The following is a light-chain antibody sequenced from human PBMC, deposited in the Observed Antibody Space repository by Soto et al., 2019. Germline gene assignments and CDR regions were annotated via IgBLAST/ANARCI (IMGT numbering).Light chain of an antibody. V-gene: IGKV1-8*01. CDR3: QQYYRFPWT. Sequence: IWVTQSPSSLAASTGDRVTITCRANQSSNTYLDLYQQRQGQAPKLLIYGASILQSGVPSRFSGSGSGTDFTLTISGLQSEDFATYFCQQYYRFPWTFGQGTKVETK. CDR1: QSSNTY. CDR2: GAS. J-gene: IGKJ1*01.